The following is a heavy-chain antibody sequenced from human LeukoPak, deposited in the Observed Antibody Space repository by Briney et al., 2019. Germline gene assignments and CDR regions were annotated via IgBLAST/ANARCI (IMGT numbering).Heavy chain of an antibody. CDR3: ATVGVSYGDFDYGMDV. Sequence: ASVKVSCKVSGYTLTELSMHWVRQAPGKGLEWMGGFDPEDGETIYAQKFQGRVTKTEDTSTDTAYMELSSLRSEDTAVYYCATVGVSYGDFDYGMDVWGQGTTVTVSS. CDR2: FDPEDGET. J-gene: IGHJ6*02. V-gene: IGHV1-24*01. D-gene: IGHD4-17*01. CDR1: GYTLTELS.